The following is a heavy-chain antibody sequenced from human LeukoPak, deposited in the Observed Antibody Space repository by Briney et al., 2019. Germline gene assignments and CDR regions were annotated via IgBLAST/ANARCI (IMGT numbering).Heavy chain of an antibody. J-gene: IGHJ3*02. CDR1: GFTFSSYG. CDR2: IYSGGST. V-gene: IGHV3-53*01. D-gene: IGHD3-22*01. CDR3: ARGRPYYYDSSGYYYVSSNWGAFDI. Sequence: HPGGSLRLSCAASGFTFSSYGMSWVRQAPGKGLEWVSVIYSGGSTYYADSVKGRFTISRDNSKNTLYLQMNSLRAEDTAVYYCARGRPYYYDSSGYYYVSSNWGAFDIWGQGTMVTVSS.